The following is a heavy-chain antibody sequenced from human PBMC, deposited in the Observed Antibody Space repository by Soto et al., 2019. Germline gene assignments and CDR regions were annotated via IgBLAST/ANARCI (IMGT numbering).Heavy chain of an antibody. V-gene: IGHV1-18*01. Sequence: QVQLVQSGAEVKKPGASVKVSCKASGYTFTSYGISWVRQAPGQGLEWMGWISAYNGNTNYAQKLQGRVTMTTDTSTSPAYMELRSLSSDDTDVYYCARGAAIAAAGTDFDYWGQGTLVTVSS. CDR3: ARGAAIAAAGTDFDY. CDR1: GYTFTSYG. J-gene: IGHJ4*02. CDR2: ISAYNGNT. D-gene: IGHD6-13*01.